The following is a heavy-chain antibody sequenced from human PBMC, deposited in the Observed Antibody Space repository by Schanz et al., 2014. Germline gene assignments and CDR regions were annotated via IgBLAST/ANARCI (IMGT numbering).Heavy chain of an antibody. CDR1: GFTFSIYG. D-gene: IGHD5-12*01. Sequence: EVQLLESGGGLVQPGGSLRLSCAASGFTFSIYGMSWVRQAPGKGLEWVSSINSRSNFIYYADSVKGRFTISRDNAKNSLYLQMNSLRAEDTAVYYCAGAVATIRADSFDIWGQGTMVAVSS. J-gene: IGHJ3*02. V-gene: IGHV3-21*01. CDR3: AGAVATIRADSFDI. CDR2: INSRSNFI.